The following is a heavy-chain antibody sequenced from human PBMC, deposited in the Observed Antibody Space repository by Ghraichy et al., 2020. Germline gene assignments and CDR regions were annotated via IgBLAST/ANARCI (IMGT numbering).Heavy chain of an antibody. Sequence: SQTLSLTCTVSGGSIGTYYWSWIRQPAGTEPEWIGRIYTTGSTDYNPSRKSRVTMSLATSANQFSLKLDSVTAADTAVYYCARGVGWTVFDGWGRGTLVTVSS. CDR1: GGSIGTYY. CDR3: ARGVGWTVFDG. D-gene: IGHD2-15*01. V-gene: IGHV4-4*07. CDR2: IYTTGST. J-gene: IGHJ4*01.